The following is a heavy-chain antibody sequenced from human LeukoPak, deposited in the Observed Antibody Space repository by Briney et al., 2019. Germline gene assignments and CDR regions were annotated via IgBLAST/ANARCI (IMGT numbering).Heavy chain of an antibody. V-gene: IGHV1-46*01. CDR3: ARDLDYDPDY. CDR1: GYTFTTYY. J-gene: IGHJ4*02. D-gene: IGHD4-17*01. Sequence: ASVKVSCKASGYTFTTYYMHWVRQAPGQGLEWIGIIKPGDSVTSYSQNFKGRVTMTRDMSTTTVYMEMTSLRSDDTAVYYCARDLDYDPDYWGQGTLVTVSS. CDR2: IKPGDSVT.